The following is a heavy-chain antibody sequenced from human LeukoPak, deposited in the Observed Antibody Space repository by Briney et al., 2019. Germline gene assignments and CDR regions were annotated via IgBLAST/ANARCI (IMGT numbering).Heavy chain of an antibody. V-gene: IGHV4-34*01. CDR1: GGSFSGYY. CDR2: INHSGST. CDR3: ARVRVGRYNWFDP. Sequence: SETLSLTCAVYGGSFSGYYWSWIRQPPGKGLEWIGEINHSGSTNYNPSLKNRVTISVDTSKNQFSLKLSSVTAADTAVYYCARVRVGRYNWFDPWGQGTLVTVSS. J-gene: IGHJ5*02.